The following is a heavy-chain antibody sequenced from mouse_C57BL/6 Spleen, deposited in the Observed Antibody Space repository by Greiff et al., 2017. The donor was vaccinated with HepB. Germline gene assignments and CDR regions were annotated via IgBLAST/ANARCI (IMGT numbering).Heavy chain of an antibody. D-gene: IGHD4-1*01. CDR2: IRSKSNNYAT. CDR1: GFSFNTYA. V-gene: IGHV10-1*01. J-gene: IGHJ3*01. CDR3: VRDWEFAY. Sequence: EVKLMESGGGLVQPKGSLKLSCAASGFSFNTYAMNWVRQAPGKGLEWVARIRSKSNNYATYYADSVKDRFTISRDDSESMLYLQMNNLKTEDTAMYYCVRDWEFAYWGQGTLVTVSA.